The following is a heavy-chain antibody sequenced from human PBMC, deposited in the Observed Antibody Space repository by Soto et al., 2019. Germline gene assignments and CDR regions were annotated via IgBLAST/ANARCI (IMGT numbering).Heavy chain of an antibody. Sequence: QVQVVQSGAEVKKPGASVKVSCKASGYSFSTYAMHWVRQAPGQGLEWMGWINGGKGNTKYSQKFKDRVTISRDTSASTGYMELSSLRFEDTAVYYCARGKGMEENYYYHGMGVWGPGTTVTVS. CDR2: INGGKGNT. CDR1: GYSFSTYA. V-gene: IGHV1-3*01. CDR3: ARGKGMEENYYYHGMGV. J-gene: IGHJ6*02. D-gene: IGHD1-1*01.